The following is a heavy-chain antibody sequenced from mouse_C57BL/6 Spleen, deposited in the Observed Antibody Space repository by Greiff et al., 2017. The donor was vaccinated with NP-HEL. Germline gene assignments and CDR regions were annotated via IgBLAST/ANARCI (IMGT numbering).Heavy chain of an antibody. CDR2: INPSTGGT. D-gene: IGHD2-1*01. Sequence: EVHLVESGPELVKPGASVKISCKASGYSFTGYYMNWVKQSPEKSLEWIGEINPSTGGTTYNQKFKAKATLTVAKSSRPANMQHKRLTSEDSAVYYCARGGIYYGNLRDARDYWGQGTSVTVSS. J-gene: IGHJ4*01. CDR3: ARGGIYYGNLRDARDY. CDR1: GYSFTGYY. V-gene: IGHV1-42*01.